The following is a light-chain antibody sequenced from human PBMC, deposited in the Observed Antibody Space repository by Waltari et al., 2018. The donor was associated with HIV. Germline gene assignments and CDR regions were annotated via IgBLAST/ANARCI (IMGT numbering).Light chain of an antibody. CDR2: RVT. J-gene: IGLJ2*01. Sequence: QSALTQPASVSGSPGQSVTISCTGTASDFGPYNFVSWYQQPPANVPKVIISRVTSRPSGLPPRLSGSKSGNTASLTISGLRADDEALSYCSTHTGNDTLAFGGGTKLTVL. V-gene: IGLV2-14*03. CDR3: STHTGNDTLA. CDR1: ASDFGPYNF.